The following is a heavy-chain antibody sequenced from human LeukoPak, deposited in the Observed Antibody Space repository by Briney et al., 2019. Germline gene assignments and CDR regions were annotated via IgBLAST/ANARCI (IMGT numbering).Heavy chain of an antibody. CDR2: IWHDGSKK. J-gene: IGHJ4*02. D-gene: IGHD5-18*01. Sequence: GGSLRLSCAASGFTFSTYVMHWVRQAPGKGLEGVALIWHDGSKKYYADSVKDRFTISRDNSKNTLYLQMNSLRAEDTAVYYCARDRGYTYGHPFDYWGQGTLVTVSS. V-gene: IGHV3-33*01. CDR3: ARDRGYTYGHPFDY. CDR1: GFTFSTYV.